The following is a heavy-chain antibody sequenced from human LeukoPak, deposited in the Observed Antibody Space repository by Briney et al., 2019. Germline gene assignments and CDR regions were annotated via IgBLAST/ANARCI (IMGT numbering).Heavy chain of an antibody. CDR3: ARESVYFDSSGYYVKYTPYFDN. CDR2: ISYDGSNK. D-gene: IGHD3-22*01. V-gene: IGHV3-30-3*01. Sequence: PGGSLRLSCAASGFTFSSYAMHWVRQAPGKGLEWVAVISYDGSNKYYADSVKGRFTISRDNSKNTLYLQMNSLRAEDTAVYYCARESVYFDSSGYYVKYTPYFDNWGQGTLVTVSS. CDR1: GFTFSSYA. J-gene: IGHJ4*02.